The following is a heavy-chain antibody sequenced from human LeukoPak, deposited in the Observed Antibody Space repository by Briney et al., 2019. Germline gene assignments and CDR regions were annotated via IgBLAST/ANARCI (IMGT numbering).Heavy chain of an antibody. CDR3: ARVGYDSSGYYPNFDY. J-gene: IGHJ4*02. V-gene: IGHV4-31*03. CDR1: GGSISSGGYY. D-gene: IGHD3-22*01. CDR2: IYYSGST. Sequence: PSRTLSLTCTVSGGSISSGGYYWSWIRQHPGKGLEWIGYIYYSGSTYYNPSLKSRVTISVDTSKNQFSLKLSSVTAADTAVYYCARVGYDSSGYYPNFDYWGQGTLVTVSS.